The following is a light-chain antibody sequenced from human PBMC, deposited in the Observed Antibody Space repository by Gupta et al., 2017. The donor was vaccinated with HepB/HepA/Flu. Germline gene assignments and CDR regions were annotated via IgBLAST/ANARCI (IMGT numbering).Light chain of an antibody. V-gene: IGKV1-39*01. J-gene: IGKJ2*01. CDR1: QNINNY. CDR3: QRTYTDPYT. CDR2: SAS. Sequence: DIQMTQSPSSLSASVGERVTITCRASQNINNYVNWYQQLPGKAPKLLIHSASSLQSGVPPRFSGGGFGTYFSLTISNLQPEDFATYYCQRTYTDPYTFGQGTVL.